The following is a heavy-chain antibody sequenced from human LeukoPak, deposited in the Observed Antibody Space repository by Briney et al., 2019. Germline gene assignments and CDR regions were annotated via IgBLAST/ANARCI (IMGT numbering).Heavy chain of an antibody. CDR2: INPNSGGT. CDR1: GYTFTVYY. Sequence: ASVKVSCKASGYTFTVYYMHWVRQAPGQGLEWMGSINPNSGGTNYAQKFQGRVTMTRDTSISTAYMELSRLRSDDTAVYYCARVSYDYAWGSYRYTRAFDIWGQGTMVTVSS. D-gene: IGHD3-16*02. CDR3: ARVSYDYAWGSYRYTRAFDI. V-gene: IGHV1-2*02. J-gene: IGHJ3*02.